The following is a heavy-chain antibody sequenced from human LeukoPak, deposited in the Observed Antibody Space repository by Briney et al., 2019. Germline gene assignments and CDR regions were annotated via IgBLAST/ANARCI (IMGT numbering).Heavy chain of an antibody. V-gene: IGHV3-21*01. CDR3: AKTCGHFDD. CDR1: GFTFTSYT. CDR2: ITSGSSYI. D-gene: IGHD6-25*01. J-gene: IGHJ4*02. Sequence: GGSLRLSCAASGFTFTSYTMNWVRQAPGKGLEWVSSITSGSSYIYYADSVKGRFTISRDNAKNSLYLQMTSLRVEDTAVYYCAKTCGHFDDWGQGTLVTVSS.